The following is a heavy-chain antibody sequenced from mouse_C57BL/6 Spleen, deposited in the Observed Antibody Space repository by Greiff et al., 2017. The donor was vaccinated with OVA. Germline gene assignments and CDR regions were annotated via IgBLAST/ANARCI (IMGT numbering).Heavy chain of an antibody. V-gene: IGHV1-78*01. D-gene: IGHD2-10*01. Sequence: VQLQQSDAELVKPGASVKISCKASGYTFTDYTIHWMKQRPEQGLEWIGYIYPRDGSTKYNEKFKGKATLTADKSSSTAYMQLHSLTSEDSAVYFCARSGGYSDSSPTYFEYWGQGTTLTVSA. CDR1: GYTFTDYT. CDR3: ARSGGYSDSSPTYFEY. CDR2: IYPRDGST. J-gene: IGHJ2*01.